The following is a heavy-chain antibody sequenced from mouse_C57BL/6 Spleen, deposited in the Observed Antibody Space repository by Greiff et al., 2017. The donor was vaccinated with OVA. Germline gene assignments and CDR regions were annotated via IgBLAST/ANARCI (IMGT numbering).Heavy chain of an antibody. CDR1: GYTFTDYY. V-gene: IGHV1-19*01. D-gene: IGHD2-14*01. CDR3: ARRLLSVYYAMDY. Sequence: VQLKESGPVLVKPGASVKMSCKASGYTFTDYYMNWVKQSHGKSLEWIGVINPYNGGTSYNQKFKGKATLTVDKSSSTAYMELNSLTSEDSAVYYCARRLLSVYYAMDYWGQGTSVTVSS. CDR2: INPYNGGT. J-gene: IGHJ4*01.